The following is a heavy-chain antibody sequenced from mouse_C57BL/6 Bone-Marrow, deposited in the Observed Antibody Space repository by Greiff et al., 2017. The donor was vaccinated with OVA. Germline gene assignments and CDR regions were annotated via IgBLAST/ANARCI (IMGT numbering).Heavy chain of an antibody. CDR1: GYTFTDYN. CDR3: ARWLLVFDY. V-gene: IGHV1-18*01. J-gene: IGHJ2*01. CDR2: INPNNGGT. Sequence: EVKLVESGPELVKPGASVKIPCKASGYTFTDYNMDWVKQSHGKSLEWIGDINPNNGGTIYNQKFKGKATLTVDKSSSTAYMELRSLTSEDTAVYYCARWLLVFDYWGQGTTLTVSS. D-gene: IGHD2-3*01.